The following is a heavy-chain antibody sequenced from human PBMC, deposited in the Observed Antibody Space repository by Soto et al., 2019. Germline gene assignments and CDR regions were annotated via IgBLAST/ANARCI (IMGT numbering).Heavy chain of an antibody. J-gene: IGHJ4*02. V-gene: IGHV4-34*02. CDR3: AEGLRTGDY. CDR2: INHNGDT. CDR1: GGSFSGYY. D-gene: IGHD3-9*01. Sequence: QVQLQQWGAGLLKPSETLSLTCAVYGGSFSGYYWTWIRQTPGKGLEWIGEINHNGDTNYNPSLKSRVTMSVETSRSQFSLNLSCVTAADTAVYYCAEGLRTGDYWGRGTPVTVSS.